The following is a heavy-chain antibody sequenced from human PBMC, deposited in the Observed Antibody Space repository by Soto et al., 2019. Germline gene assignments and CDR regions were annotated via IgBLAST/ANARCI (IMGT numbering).Heavy chain of an antibody. D-gene: IGHD3-22*01. CDR3: ARDYDSSGYYYLALDY. J-gene: IGHJ4*02. CDR1: GFTFSSYA. Sequence: PGGSLRLSCAASGFTFSSYAMHWVRQAPGKGLEWVAVISYDGSNKYYADSVKGRFTISRDNSKNTLYLQMNSLRAEDTAVYYCARDYDSSGYYYLALDYWGQGTLVTVSS. V-gene: IGHV3-30-3*01. CDR2: ISYDGSNK.